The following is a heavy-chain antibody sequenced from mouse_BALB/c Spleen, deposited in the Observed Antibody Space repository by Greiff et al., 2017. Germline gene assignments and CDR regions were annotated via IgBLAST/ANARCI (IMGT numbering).Heavy chain of an antibody. CDR1: GYAFSSSW. D-gene: IGHD2-2*01. CDR3: ARGGNDAWFAY. J-gene: IGHJ3*01. Sequence: QVQLQQSGPELVKPGASVKISCKASGYAFSSSWMNWVKQRPGQGLEWIGRIYPGDGDTNYNGKFKGKATLTADKSSSTAYMQLSSLTSVDSAVYFCARGGNDAWFAYWGQGTLVTVSA. CDR2: IYPGDGDT. V-gene: IGHV1-82*01.